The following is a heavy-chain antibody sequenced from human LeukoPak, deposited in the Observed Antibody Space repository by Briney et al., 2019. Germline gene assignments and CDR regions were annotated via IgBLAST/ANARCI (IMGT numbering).Heavy chain of an antibody. CDR3: AMSDYFGSGSYQNWFDP. CDR1: GGSISSYY. V-gene: IGHV4-59*08. J-gene: IGHJ5*02. CDR2: IYYSGST. Sequence: SETLSLTCTVSGGSISSYYWNWIRQPPGKGLEWIGYIYYSGSTNYNPSLKSRVTISVDTSKNQFSLKLSSVTAADTAVYYCAMSDYFGSGSYQNWFDPWGPGNPGHRLL. D-gene: IGHD3-10*01.